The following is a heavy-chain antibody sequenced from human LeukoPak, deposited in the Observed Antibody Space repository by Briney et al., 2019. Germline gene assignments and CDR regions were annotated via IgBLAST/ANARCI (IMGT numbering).Heavy chain of an antibody. CDR2: INPSGGST. D-gene: IGHD3-22*01. V-gene: IGHV1-46*01. CDR1: GYIFTTYY. CDR3: ARALSDSSGYP. Sequence: ASVKVSCKAFGYIFTTYYVHWVRQAPGQGLEWMGKINPSGGSTSYAQQFQGRVTMTRDTSTRTVYMELSSLRSEDTAVYYCARALSDSSGYPWGQGTLVTVSS. J-gene: IGHJ5*02.